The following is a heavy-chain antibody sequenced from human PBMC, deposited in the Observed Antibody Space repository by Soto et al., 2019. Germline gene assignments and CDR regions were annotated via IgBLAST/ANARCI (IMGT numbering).Heavy chain of an antibody. V-gene: IGHV3-21*04. CDR2: IGGGNSDR. CDR3: AKDAVSYNGKWDWFDS. D-gene: IGHD1-26*01. CDR1: VFTFSSYG. J-gene: IGHJ5*01. Sequence: GGSLRLSCAASVFTFSSYGMHWVRQATGKGLEWVSSIGGGNSDRYYADSVKGRFIISRDNSKNTMYLQMNSLRDDDTAVYYCAKDAVSYNGKWDWFDSWGQGTLVTVSS.